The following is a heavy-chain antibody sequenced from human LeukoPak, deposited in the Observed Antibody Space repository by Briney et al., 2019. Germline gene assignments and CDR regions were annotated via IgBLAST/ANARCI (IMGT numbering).Heavy chain of an antibody. CDR1: GFTFSSYA. Sequence: GGPLRLSCAASGFTFSSYAMSWVRQAPGKGLEWVAVISYYGSNKDYADSVKGRFSISRDNSNNTLYLEMNSLGAEDTAVYHCARTSSTVFGFDIWGQGTMVTVSS. J-gene: IGHJ3*02. CDR2: ISYYGSNK. V-gene: IGHV3-30*04. D-gene: IGHD4-17*01. CDR3: ARTSSTVFGFDI.